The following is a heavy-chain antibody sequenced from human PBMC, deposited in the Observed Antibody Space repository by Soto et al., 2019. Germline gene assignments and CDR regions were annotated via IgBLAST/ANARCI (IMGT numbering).Heavy chain of an antibody. CDR3: ARGGDRFDGMDV. Sequence: EVQLVESGGGLVQPGGSLRLSCAASGFGFNGYDMHWVRQAPGKNLEWVAAISTAGDTYYLGSVKGRFTISREDAKNSLSLHMNSLRVGDMAVYYCARGGDRFDGMDVWGPGTTVTVSS. CDR1: GFGFNGYD. V-gene: IGHV3-13*01. CDR2: ISTAGDT. D-gene: IGHD3-16*01. J-gene: IGHJ6*02.